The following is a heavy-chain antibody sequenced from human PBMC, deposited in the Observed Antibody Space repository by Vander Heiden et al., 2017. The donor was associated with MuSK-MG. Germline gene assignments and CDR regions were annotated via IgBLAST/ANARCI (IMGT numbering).Heavy chain of an antibody. Sequence: QLQLQESGPGLVKPSETLSLTCTVSGGSISSSSYYWGWICQPPGKGLEWIGSIYYSGSTYYNPSLKSRVTISVDTSKNQFSLKLSSVTAADTAVYYCARNVLLWFGEFPSLGWFDPWGQGTLVTVSS. CDR2: IYYSGST. V-gene: IGHV4-39*01. CDR3: ARNVLLWFGEFPSLGWFDP. J-gene: IGHJ5*02. D-gene: IGHD3-10*01. CDR1: GGSISSSSYY.